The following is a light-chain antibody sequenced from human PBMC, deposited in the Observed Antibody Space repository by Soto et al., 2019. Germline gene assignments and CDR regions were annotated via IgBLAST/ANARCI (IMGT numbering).Light chain of an antibody. Sequence: EIGLTQSPATLSVSPGERATLSCRASQSVSSNYLAWYQQKPGQAPRLLIYGASSRAIGIPDRFSGSGSGTDFTLTINRLEPDDLAVYSCHQYESWTFGQGTKVDI. CDR3: HQYESWT. J-gene: IGKJ1*01. CDR1: QSVSSNY. CDR2: GAS. V-gene: IGKV3-20*01.